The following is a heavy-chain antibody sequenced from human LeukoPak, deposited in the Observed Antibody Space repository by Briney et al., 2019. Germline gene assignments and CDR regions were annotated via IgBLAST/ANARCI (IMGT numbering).Heavy chain of an antibody. CDR1: GFTFSSYW. CDR3: ARGWDDMDV. D-gene: IGHD1-26*01. Sequence: GGSLRLSCAASGFTFSSYWMHWVRQAPGKGLLWVSRINADGSITSYADSVKGRFTISRDNAKNTLYLEMNSLRAEDTAVYYCARGWDDMDVWGKGTTVTVSS. CDR2: INADGSIT. J-gene: IGHJ6*03. V-gene: IGHV3-74*01.